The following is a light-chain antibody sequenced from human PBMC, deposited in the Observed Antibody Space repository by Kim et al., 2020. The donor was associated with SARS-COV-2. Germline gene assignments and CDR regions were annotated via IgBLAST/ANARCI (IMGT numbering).Light chain of an antibody. V-gene: IGLV2-23*01. J-gene: IGLJ3*02. CDR3: CSYAASRTCV. CDR2: EGS. Sequence: GHSMTISCTRTSSDVWTYNLVSWYKQHPGQAPKLMIYEGSRQPSGVFARSSGSKSASTASLATSGLKVEDEADYHCCSYAASRTCVFGAGTKLTVL. CDR1: SSDVWTYNL.